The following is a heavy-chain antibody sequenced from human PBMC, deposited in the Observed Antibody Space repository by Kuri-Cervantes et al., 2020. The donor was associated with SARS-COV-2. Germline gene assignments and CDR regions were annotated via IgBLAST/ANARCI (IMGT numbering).Heavy chain of an antibody. J-gene: IGHJ6*03. D-gene: IGHD2-2*01. V-gene: IGHV1-69*13. CDR3: ARGGWRAGPLVVPAANSDTNYYYYYYMDV. CDR1: GGTFSSYA. CDR2: IIPIFGTA. Sequence: SVKVSCKASGGTFSSYAISWVRQAPGQGLEWMVGIIPIFGTANYAQKSQGRVTITADESTSTAYMELSSLRSEDTAVYYCARGGWRAGPLVVPAANSDTNYYYYYYMDVWGKGTTVTVSS.